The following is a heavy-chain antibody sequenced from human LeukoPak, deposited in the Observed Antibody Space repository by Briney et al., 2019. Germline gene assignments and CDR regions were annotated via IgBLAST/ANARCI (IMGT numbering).Heavy chain of an antibody. D-gene: IGHD2-2*01. Sequence: ASVKVSCKASGHTFTTYYVHLVRQAPGQGLEWMGVINPSGDGTNYPQRFQGRVTLTRDTSTSTVYMELSSLRSEDTAIYYCAKETPNTSWFDPWGQGTLVTVSS. J-gene: IGHJ5*02. CDR1: GHTFTTYY. V-gene: IGHV1-46*01. CDR2: INPSGDGT. CDR3: AKETPNTSWFDP.